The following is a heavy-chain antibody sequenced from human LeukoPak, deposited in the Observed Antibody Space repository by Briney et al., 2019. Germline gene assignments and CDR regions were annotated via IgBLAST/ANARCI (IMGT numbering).Heavy chain of an antibody. Sequence: KPSETLSLTCTVSGGSINSYYWSWIRQPPGKGLQWIGCIHYSGSTNYNPSLKSRVTISVDTSKNQFSLKLSSVTAADTAVYYCAREIVRYYDSSGLFDYWGQGTLVTVSS. D-gene: IGHD3-22*01. CDR1: GGSINSYY. J-gene: IGHJ4*02. CDR3: AREIVRYYDSSGLFDY. CDR2: IHYSGST. V-gene: IGHV4-59*01.